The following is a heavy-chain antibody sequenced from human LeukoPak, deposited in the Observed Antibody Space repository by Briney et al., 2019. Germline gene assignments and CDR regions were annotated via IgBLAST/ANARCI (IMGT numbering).Heavy chain of an antibody. CDR1: GFAFSDYY. CDR3: ARDTRFHSGDSLY. V-gene: IGHV3-11*01. D-gene: IGHD2-21*02. Sequence: GGSLRLSCAASGFAFSDYYMSWIRQAPGKGLEWVSYISSSGSTIYYADSVKGRFTISRDNAKNSLYLQMNSLRAEDTAVYYCARDTRFHSGDSLYWGQGTLVTVSS. J-gene: IGHJ4*02. CDR2: ISSSGSTI.